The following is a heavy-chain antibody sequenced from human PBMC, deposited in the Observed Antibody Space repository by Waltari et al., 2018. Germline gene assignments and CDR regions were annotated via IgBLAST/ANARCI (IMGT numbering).Heavy chain of an antibody. D-gene: IGHD2-21*02. CDR1: GFTFSSYG. CDR3: ARFSRLAYCGGDCYPEGYFDY. Sequence: QVQLVESGGGVVQPGRSLRLSCAASGFTFSSYGMHWVRQAPGQGLEWVAVIWDDGSNKYYADSVKCRFTIARDKSKNTLYLQMNSLRAEDTAVYYCARFSRLAYCGGDCYPEGYFDYWGQGTLVTVSS. V-gene: IGHV3-33*01. CDR2: IWDDGSNK. J-gene: IGHJ4*02.